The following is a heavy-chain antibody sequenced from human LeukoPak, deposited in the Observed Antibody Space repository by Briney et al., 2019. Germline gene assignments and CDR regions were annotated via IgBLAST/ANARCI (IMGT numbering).Heavy chain of an antibody. J-gene: IGHJ4*02. CDR1: GDSIRSYY. D-gene: IGHD3-22*01. Sequence: SETLSLTCIVSGDSIRSYYWNWIRQAPGKALEWIGHIHDNGDIAYNFSLKSRVTISMDTSKNQFSLKLSSVTAADTSVYYCGRWVYFDSGNYSVVDYWGQGTVVTVSS. V-gene: IGHV4-59*01. CDR3: GRWVYFDSGNYSVVDY. CDR2: IHDNGDI.